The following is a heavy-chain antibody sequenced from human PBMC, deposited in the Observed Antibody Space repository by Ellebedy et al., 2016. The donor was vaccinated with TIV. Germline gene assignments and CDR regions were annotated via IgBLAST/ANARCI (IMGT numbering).Heavy chain of an antibody. V-gene: IGHV1-3*01. CDR2: ITAGNGNT. CDR1: GYTFISYT. CDR3: ARDACRTFSGGRCYSHYYGMDV. J-gene: IGHJ6*02. Sequence: AASVKVSCKASGYTFISYTMHWVRQAPGQRLEWMGWITAGNGNTKYSQKFQGRVTITRDTSASTAYMELSSLRSEDTAVYYCARDACRTFSGGRCYSHYYGMDVWGQGTTVTVSS. D-gene: IGHD2-15*01.